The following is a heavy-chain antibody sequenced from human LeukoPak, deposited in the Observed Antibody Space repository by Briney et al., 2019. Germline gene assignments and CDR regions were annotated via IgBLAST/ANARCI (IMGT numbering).Heavy chain of an antibody. V-gene: IGHV4-39*01. Sequence: SETLSLTCTVSGGSISSSSYYWGWIRQPPGKGLEWIGSIYYSGSTYYNPSLKSRVTISVDTSKNQFSLKLSSVTAADTAVYYCASSHLYGSRSSLRYYYYYGMDVWGQGTTVTVSS. CDR3: ASSHLYGSRSSLRYYYYYGMDV. CDR1: GGSISSSSYY. J-gene: IGHJ6*02. CDR2: IYYSGST. D-gene: IGHD3-10*01.